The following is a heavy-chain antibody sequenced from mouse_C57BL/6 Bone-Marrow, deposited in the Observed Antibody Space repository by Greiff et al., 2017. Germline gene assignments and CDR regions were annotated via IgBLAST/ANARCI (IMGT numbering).Heavy chain of an antibody. D-gene: IGHD3-3*01. CDR2: IYPGDGDT. Sequence: QVQLKQSGPELVKPGASVKISCKASGYAFSSSWMNWVKQRPGKGLEWIGRIYPGDGDTNYNGKFKGKATLTADKSSSTAYMQLSSLTSEDSAVYFCARGAAYAMEDWGQGTSVTVSS. CDR1: GYAFSSSW. CDR3: ARGAAYAMED. J-gene: IGHJ4*01. V-gene: IGHV1-82*01.